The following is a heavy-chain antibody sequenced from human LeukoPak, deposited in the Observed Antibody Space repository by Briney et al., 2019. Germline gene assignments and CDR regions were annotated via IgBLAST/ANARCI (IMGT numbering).Heavy chain of an antibody. CDR3: VRISHDSSGSWDS. CDR2: IDWDDDK. J-gene: IGHJ4*02. Sequence: SGPALVKPTQTLPLTCTFSGFSLSTSGMCVSWIRQPPGKALEWLARIDWDDDKYYSTSLKTRLTISKDTSKNRVVLTMTNMDPVDTATYYCVRISHDSSGSWDSWGQGTLVTVSS. D-gene: IGHD3-22*01. CDR1: GFSLSTSGMC. V-gene: IGHV2-70*11.